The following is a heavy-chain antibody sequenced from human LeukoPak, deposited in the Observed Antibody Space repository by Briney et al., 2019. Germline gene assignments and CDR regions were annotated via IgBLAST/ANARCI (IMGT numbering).Heavy chain of an antibody. J-gene: IGHJ6*02. D-gene: IGHD6-13*01. V-gene: IGHV3-48*01. CDR3: ARTYSSSWYPYYYYGMDV. CDR2: ISGSSSTI. CDR1: GFTFSSYS. Sequence: GGSLRLSCAASGFTFSSYSMNWVRQAPGKGLEWVSYISGSSSTIHYADSVKGRFTISRDNAKNSLYLQMNSLRAEDTAVYYCARTYSSSWYPYYYYGMDVWGQGTTVTVSS.